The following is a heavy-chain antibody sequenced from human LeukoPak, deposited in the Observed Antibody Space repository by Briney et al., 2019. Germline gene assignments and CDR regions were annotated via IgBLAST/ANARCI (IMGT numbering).Heavy chain of an antibody. CDR2: ISRSGYIL. Sequence: GGPPRLSGAAFGFSLNSYEMNWGRQGPGKGREGGSYISRSGYILYYGPSVQGRFTISRDIAKNSVYLQMNSLRAEETAVYYCARGGTGMAVFDSWGQGTLVSVSS. CDR1: GFSLNSYE. CDR3: ARGGTGMAVFDS. J-gene: IGHJ4*02. D-gene: IGHD1-1*01. V-gene: IGHV3-48*03.